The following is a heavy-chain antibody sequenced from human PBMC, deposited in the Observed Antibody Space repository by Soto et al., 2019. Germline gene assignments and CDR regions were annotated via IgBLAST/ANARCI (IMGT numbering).Heavy chain of an antibody. CDR3: ANPYGYCSGGSCSYYFDY. D-gene: IGHD2-15*01. Sequence: EVQLLESGGGLVQPGGSLRLSCAASGFTFSSYAMSWVRQAPGKGLEWVSAISGSGGSTYYADSVKGRFTISRDNSKNTLYLQMNSRRAEDTAVYYCANPYGYCSGGSCSYYFDYWGQGTLVTVSS. CDR2: ISGSGGST. CDR1: GFTFSSYA. V-gene: IGHV3-23*01. J-gene: IGHJ4*02.